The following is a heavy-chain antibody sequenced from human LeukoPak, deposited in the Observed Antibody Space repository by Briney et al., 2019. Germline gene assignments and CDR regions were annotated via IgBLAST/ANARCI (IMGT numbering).Heavy chain of an antibody. D-gene: IGHD5-12*01. J-gene: IGHJ4*02. CDR2: FSVYGGST. CDR1: GFTFDDYA. CDR3: AKDMASGYDPLNFDY. V-gene: IGHV3-43*02. Sequence: AGGSLRLSCAASGFTFDDYAMHWVRHAPGKGLEWVSLFSVYGGSTYYADSVKGRFTISRDNSKNSLYLQMNSLRTEDTALYYCAKDMASGYDPLNFDYWGQGTLVTVSS.